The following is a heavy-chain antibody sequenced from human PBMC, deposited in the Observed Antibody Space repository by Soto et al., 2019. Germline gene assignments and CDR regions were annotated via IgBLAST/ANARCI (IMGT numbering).Heavy chain of an antibody. CDR2: ISSSSSTI. J-gene: IGHJ4*02. Sequence: GGSLRLSCAASGFTFSSYSMNWVRQAPGKGLEWVSYISSSSSTIYYADSVKGRFTISRDNAKNSLYLQMNSLRAEDAAVYYCARGYYDSSGYYWVFDYWGQGTLVTVSS. D-gene: IGHD3-22*01. V-gene: IGHV3-48*01. CDR1: GFTFSSYS. CDR3: ARGYYDSSGYYWVFDY.